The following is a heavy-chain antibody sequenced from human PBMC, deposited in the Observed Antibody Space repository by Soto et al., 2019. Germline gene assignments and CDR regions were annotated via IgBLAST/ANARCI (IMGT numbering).Heavy chain of an antibody. CDR3: ASDSSGWYI. Sequence: QVQLQQWGAGLLKPSETLSLTCAVYGGYFSDYYWSWIRQPPGKGLEWIGEINHSGSTNYNPSLKSRVTISVDTSKNQFSLRLSSVTAADTAVYYCASDSSGWYIWGQGTLVTVSS. CDR2: INHSGST. J-gene: IGHJ4*02. CDR1: GGYFSDYY. D-gene: IGHD6-19*01. V-gene: IGHV4-34*01.